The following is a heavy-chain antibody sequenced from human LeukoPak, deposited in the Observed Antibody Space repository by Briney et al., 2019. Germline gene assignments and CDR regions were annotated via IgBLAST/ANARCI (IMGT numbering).Heavy chain of an antibody. CDR1: GFIFSSYG. D-gene: IGHD3-10*01. J-gene: IGHJ4*02. Sequence: PGGSLRLSCVVSGFIFSSYGMHWVRQAPGKGLEWVAVISFDGSTKYYADSVKGRFTISRDNSKNMLYLQMNNLRAEDTAVYFCAGDDGSGSSYPEPPVDYWGQGTLVTVSS. V-gene: IGHV3-30*03. CDR3: AGDDGSGSSYPEPPVDY. CDR2: ISFDGSTK.